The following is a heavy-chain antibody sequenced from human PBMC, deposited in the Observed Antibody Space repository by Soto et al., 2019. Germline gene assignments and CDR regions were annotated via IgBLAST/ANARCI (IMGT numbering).Heavy chain of an antibody. V-gene: IGHV4-34*01. CDR1: GGSFSGYY. D-gene: IGHD2-2*01. J-gene: IGHJ4*02. CDR3: ARRHDLLGYCSSTSWSNFDY. Sequence: LSETLSLTCAVYGGSFSGYYWSWIRQPPGKGLEWIGEISHSGSTNYNPSLKSRVTISVDTSKNQFSLKLSSVTAADTAVYYCARRHDLLGYCSSTSWSNFDYRDKGTLVTVS. CDR2: ISHSGST.